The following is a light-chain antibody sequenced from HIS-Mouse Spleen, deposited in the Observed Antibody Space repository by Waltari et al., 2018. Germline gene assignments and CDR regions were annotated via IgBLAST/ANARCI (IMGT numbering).Light chain of an antibody. J-gene: IGKJ1*01. CDR1: QGISSY. V-gene: IGKV1-9*01. CDR3: QQLNSYPPT. CDR2: DAS. Sequence: DIQLTQSPSFLSASVGDRVTITCRASQGISSYLAWYQQKPGKAPKLLIYDASTLQNVVPSRFSGSGSGTEFTLTISSLQPEDFATYYCQQLNSYPPTFGQGTKVEIK.